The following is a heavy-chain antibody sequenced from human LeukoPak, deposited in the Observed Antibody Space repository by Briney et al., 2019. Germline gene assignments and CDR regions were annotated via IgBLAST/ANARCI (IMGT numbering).Heavy chain of an antibody. D-gene: IGHD3-10*01. CDR2: IYPDDSNT. V-gene: IGHV5-51*01. Sequence: GESLKISCKGSGYSFSNYWIAWVRQMPGKGLEWMGLIYPDDSNTRYSPSFQGQVTISADKSISIASLQWSSLKASDTAMYYCARTNLWFGELDAFDIWGQGTLVTVSS. CDR3: ARTNLWFGELDAFDI. CDR1: GYSFSNYW. J-gene: IGHJ3*02.